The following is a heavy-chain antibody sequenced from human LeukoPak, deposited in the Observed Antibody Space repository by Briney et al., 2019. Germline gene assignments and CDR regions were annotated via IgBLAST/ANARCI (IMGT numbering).Heavy chain of an antibody. D-gene: IGHD5-18*01. Sequence: GGSLRLSCAASGFTFSTYSMNWVRQAPGKGLEWVSSISSSSSYIYYADSVTGRFTISRYNAKNSLFLQMNSLRAEDTALYYCARDRSTNSYAEYFFDYWGQGTLVTVSS. CDR3: ARDRSTNSYAEYFFDY. J-gene: IGHJ4*02. CDR2: ISSSSSYI. CDR1: GFTFSTYS. V-gene: IGHV3-21*01.